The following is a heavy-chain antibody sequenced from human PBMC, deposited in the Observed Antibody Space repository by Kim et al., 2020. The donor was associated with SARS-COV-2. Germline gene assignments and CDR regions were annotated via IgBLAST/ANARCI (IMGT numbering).Heavy chain of an antibody. D-gene: IGHD2-21*01. CDR3: ARGGPYCGGDCYDY. J-gene: IGHJ4*02. V-gene: IGHV3-21*01. Sequence: AGSVKGRFTISRDNAKNSLYRQMNSLRAEDTAVYYCARGGPYCGGDCYDYWGQGTLVTVSS.